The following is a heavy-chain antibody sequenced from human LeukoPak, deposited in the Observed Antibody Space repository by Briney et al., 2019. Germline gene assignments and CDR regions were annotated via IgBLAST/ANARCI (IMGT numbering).Heavy chain of an antibody. J-gene: IGHJ4*02. CDR1: GFTFYTYA. CDR2: ISGSGDNT. D-gene: IGHD2-15*01. CDR3: AKTPGDCTGGTCYSFDY. V-gene: IGHV3-23*01. Sequence: GGSLRLSCAASGFTFYTYAMTWVRQAPGKGLEWVSSISGSGDNTYYADSVKGRFTVSRDNSKDTLYLQMNSLRAEDTAVYYCAKTPGDCTGGTCYSFDYWGQGSLVTVSS.